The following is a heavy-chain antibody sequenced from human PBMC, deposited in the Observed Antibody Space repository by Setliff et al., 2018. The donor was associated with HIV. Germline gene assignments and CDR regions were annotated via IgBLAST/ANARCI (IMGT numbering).Heavy chain of an antibody. Sequence: ASVKVSCKASGYTFTNYAISWIRQAPGQGLEWLGWISGYKGNTNYAQKLQGRVTTTTETSTSTAYMELRSLRSDDTAVYYCARGRISVEAAPLGWFDPWGQGTLVTVSS. J-gene: IGHJ5*02. CDR1: GYTFTNYA. CDR2: ISGYKGNT. D-gene: IGHD6-6*01. V-gene: IGHV1-18*01. CDR3: ARGRISVEAAPLGWFDP.